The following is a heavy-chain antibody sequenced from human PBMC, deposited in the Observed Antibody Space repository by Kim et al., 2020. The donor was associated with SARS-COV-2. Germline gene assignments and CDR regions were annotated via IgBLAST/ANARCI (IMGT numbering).Heavy chain of an antibody. J-gene: IGHJ2*01. V-gene: IGHV5-10-1*01. CDR3: ATLGTDSSSWVGYFDL. CDR1: GYSFTSYW. Sequence: GESLKISCKGSGYSFTSYWISWVRQMPGKGLEWMGRIDPSDSYTNYSPSFQGHVTIPADKSISTAYLQWGSLKASDTAMYYCATLGTDSSSWVGYFDLWGRGTLVTVSS. D-gene: IGHD6-13*01. CDR2: IDPSDSYT.